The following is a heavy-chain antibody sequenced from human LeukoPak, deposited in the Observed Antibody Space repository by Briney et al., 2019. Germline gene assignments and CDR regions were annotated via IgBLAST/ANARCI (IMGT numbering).Heavy chain of an antibody. CDR1: GYTFTGYY. CDR3: ARDRTGWLQFDY. J-gene: IGHJ4*02. CDR2: INPNSGGT. V-gene: IGHV1-2*02. D-gene: IGHD5-24*01. Sequence: ASVKVSCKASGYTFTGYYMHWVRQAPGQALEWMGWINPNSGGTNYAQKFQGRVTMTRDTSISTAYMELSRLRSDDTAVYYCARDRTGWLQFDYWGQGTLVTVSS.